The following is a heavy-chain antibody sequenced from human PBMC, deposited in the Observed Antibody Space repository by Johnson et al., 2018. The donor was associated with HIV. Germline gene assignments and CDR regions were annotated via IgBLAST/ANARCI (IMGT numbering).Heavy chain of an antibody. D-gene: IGHD2-8*01. V-gene: IGHV3-30*02. CDR2: IRYDGSNK. Sequence: QVQLVESGGGVVQPGGSLRLSCAASGFTFSSYGMHWVRQAPGKGLEWVAFIRYDGSNKYYVDSVKGRFTISRDNSKNTLYLQMNSLRAEDTAVYYCAKNGARGDAFDIWGQGTMVTVSS. CDR1: GFTFSSYG. J-gene: IGHJ3*02. CDR3: AKNGARGDAFDI.